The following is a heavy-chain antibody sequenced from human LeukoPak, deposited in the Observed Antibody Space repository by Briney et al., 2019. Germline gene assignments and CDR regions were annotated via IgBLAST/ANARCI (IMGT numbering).Heavy chain of an antibody. CDR1: GFTFGDYA. CDR3: SRTVKISPFDY. Sequence: GGSLKLSCTASGFTFGDYAMSWFRQAPGKGLEWVGFIRSKAYGGTTEYAASVKGRFTISRDDSKSIPYLQMNSLKTDDTAVYYCSRTVKISPFDYWGQGTLVTVSS. V-gene: IGHV3-49*03. D-gene: IGHD4-17*01. J-gene: IGHJ4*02. CDR2: IRSKAYGGTT.